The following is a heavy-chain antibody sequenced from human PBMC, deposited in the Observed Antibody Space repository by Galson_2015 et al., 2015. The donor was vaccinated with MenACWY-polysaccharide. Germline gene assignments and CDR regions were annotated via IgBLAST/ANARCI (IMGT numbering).Heavy chain of an antibody. D-gene: IGHD2/OR15-2a*01. CDR1: GFTFSSYA. CDR3: ARAYCDRPSCCGMDV. V-gene: IGHV3-30-3*01. J-gene: IGHJ6*02. Sequence: SLRLSCAASGFTFSSYAIHWVRQAPGKGLEWVAVISYDGSNKYYADSLKGRFTISRDNSKNMLYLQMNSQRAEDTAVYYCARAYCDRPSCCGMDVWGQGTAVPVSS. CDR2: ISYDGSNK.